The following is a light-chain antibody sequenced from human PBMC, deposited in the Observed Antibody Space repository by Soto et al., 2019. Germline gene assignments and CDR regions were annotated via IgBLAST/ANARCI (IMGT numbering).Light chain of an antibody. J-gene: IGKJ1*01. CDR3: QQGTDWPRGT. Sequence: EIVLTQSPATLSLSPGERATLSCRASQSVSTFLAWYQHKPGQAPRLLIYDASNGATGIPDRFRGSGSGTDFTLTISSLEPEDCALYYCQQGTDWPRGTFGQGTKVDIK. CDR2: DAS. V-gene: IGKV3-11*01. CDR1: QSVSTF.